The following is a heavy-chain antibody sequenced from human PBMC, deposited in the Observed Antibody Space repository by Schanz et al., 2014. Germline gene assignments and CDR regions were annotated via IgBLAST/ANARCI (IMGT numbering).Heavy chain of an antibody. CDR2: IRFDASAK. J-gene: IGHJ4*02. V-gene: IGHV3-30*02. CDR3: VGNHVAVAEALY. Sequence: QVQLVESGGGVAQPGGSLRLSCAASGFSFSGYGMHWVRQAPGKGLEWVAYIRFDASAKYYADSVEGRFTISRDNAKNTLYLQMNSLRPEDTALYYCVGNHVAVAEALYWGQGALVIVS. D-gene: IGHD6-19*01. CDR1: GFSFSGYG.